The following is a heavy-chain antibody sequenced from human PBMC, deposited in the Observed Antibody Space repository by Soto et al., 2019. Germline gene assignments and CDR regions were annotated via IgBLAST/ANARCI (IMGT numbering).Heavy chain of an antibody. CDR2: ISSSGSTI. D-gene: IGHD5-12*01. V-gene: IGHV3-11*01. J-gene: IGHJ6*02. CDR3: ARDGVPYSGCDVVYYYYYGMDV. Sequence: QVQLVESGGGLVKPGGSLRLSCAASGFTFSDYYMSWIRQAPGKGLEWVSYISSSGSTIYYADSVQGRFTISRDNAKNSLYLQINSLNVEYTAVYYGARDGVPYSGCDVVYYYYYGMDVWGQGTTVTVSS. CDR1: GFTFSDYY.